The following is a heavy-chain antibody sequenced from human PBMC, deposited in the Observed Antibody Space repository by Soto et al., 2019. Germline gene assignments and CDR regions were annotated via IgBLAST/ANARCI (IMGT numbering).Heavy chain of an antibody. Sequence: SETLSLTCTVSGGSISSSSYDWGWIRQPPGKGLEWIGSIYYSGSTYYNPSLKSRVTISVDTSKNQFSLKLSSVTAADTAVYYCARPRIHHSVEDFEYWGQGTLVTVSS. CDR2: IYYSGST. CDR3: ARPRIHHSVEDFEY. J-gene: IGHJ4*02. CDR1: GGSISSSSYD. V-gene: IGHV4-39*01.